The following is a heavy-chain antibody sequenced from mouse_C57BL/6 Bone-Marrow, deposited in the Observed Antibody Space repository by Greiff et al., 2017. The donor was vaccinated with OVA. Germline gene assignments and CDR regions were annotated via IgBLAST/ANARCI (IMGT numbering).Heavy chain of an antibody. V-gene: IGHV14-4*01. CDR1: GFNIKDDY. CDR3: TTCSSWFAY. CDR2: IDPENGDT. D-gene: IGHD1-1*01. J-gene: IGHJ3*01. Sequence: VQLKESGAELVRPGASVKLSCTASGFNIKDDYMHWVQQRPEQGLEWIGWIDPENGDTEYASKFQGKATITADTSSNTAYLQLSSLTSEDTAVYYCTTCSSWFAYWGQGTLVTVSA.